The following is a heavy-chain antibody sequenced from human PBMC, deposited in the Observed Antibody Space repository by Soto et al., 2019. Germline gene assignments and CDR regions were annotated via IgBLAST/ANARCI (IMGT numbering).Heavy chain of an antibody. J-gene: IGHJ4*02. D-gene: IGHD2-2*01. V-gene: IGHV3-33*01. Sequence: QVQLVESGGGVVQPGSSLRLSCTVSGFTFSRHGFHWVRQAPGKGLEWVAVIWYDGSRTYYADSVRGRYTISRDDSKSTLYLQMNSLRVEDTAIYHCARDDGVVAPDLQYWGQGSLVTVSS. CDR3: ARDDGVVAPDLQY. CDR1: GFTFSRHG. CDR2: IWYDGSRT.